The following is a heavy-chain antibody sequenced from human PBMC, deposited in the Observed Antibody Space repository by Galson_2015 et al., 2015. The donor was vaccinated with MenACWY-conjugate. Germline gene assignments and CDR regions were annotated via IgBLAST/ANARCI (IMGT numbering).Heavy chain of an antibody. Sequence: ETLSLTCTVSGASISSHHLRWFRPPPGKGLEWIAYIRDTGSLKDNPSLKGRVTMSADKSNNQSSLRLISVTAADTAVYYCARLPTWGSSFGYFDYWGQGIVVAVSS. CDR1: GASISSHH. CDR3: ARLPTWGSSFGYFDY. D-gene: IGHD7-27*01. CDR2: IRDTGSL. V-gene: IGHV4-59*08. J-gene: IGHJ4*02.